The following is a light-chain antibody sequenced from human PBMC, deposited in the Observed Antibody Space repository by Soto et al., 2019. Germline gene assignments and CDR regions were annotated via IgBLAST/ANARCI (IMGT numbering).Light chain of an antibody. V-gene: IGKV3-20*01. J-gene: IGKJ5*01. Sequence: EIVLTQSPGTLSLSPGERATLSCRASQSVSSSYLAWYQQKPGQAPRLLIYGASSRATGIPDRFSGSGSGTDFTLTISRLEPEDFAVYYCQQYGSSPPNTFGQGTGLEMK. CDR1: QSVSSSY. CDR3: QQYGSSPPNT. CDR2: GAS.